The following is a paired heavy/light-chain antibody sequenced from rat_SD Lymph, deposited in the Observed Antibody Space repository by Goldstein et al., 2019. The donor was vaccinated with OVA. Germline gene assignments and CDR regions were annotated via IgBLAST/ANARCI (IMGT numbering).Light chain of an antibody. V-gene: IGKV8S6*01. CDR3: QQYYESPLT. J-gene: IGKJ5*01. Sequence: DIVMTQSPSSLAVSAGETVTINCKSSQSLLYSGNQKNYLAWYQQKPGQSPKLLINWASSRQSGVPDRFIGSGSGTDFTLTISSVQAEDLAIYYCQQYYESPLTFGSGTKLEIK. CDR2: WAS. CDR1: QSLLYSGNQKNY.
Heavy chain of an antibody. CDR1: GYTFTNYP. Sequence: QIQLVQSGPELKKPGESVKISCKASGYTFTNYPIHWVKQAPGKGLKWMGWINTDTGKPTYADDFKGRFVFSLEASASTTNLQISNLKNEDTAAYFCARGGRSYYWYFDFWGPGTMITVSS. J-gene: IGHJ1*01. CDR2: INTDTGKP. D-gene: IGHD1-11*01. CDR3: ARGGRSYYWYFDF. V-gene: IGHV9-4*01.